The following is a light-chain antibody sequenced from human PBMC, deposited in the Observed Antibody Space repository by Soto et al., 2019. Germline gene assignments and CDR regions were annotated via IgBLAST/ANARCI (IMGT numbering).Light chain of an antibody. V-gene: IGLV1-40*01. Sequence: QSVLTQPPSVSGAPGQRVTISCTGSSSNIGAGYDVHWYQQLPGTAPKLLIYTNNQRPSGVPARFSGSKSGTSASLAISGLQSEDEADYYCAAWDDSLSGWVFGGGTKLTVL. CDR3: AAWDDSLSGWV. CDR1: SSNIGAGYD. CDR2: TNN. J-gene: IGLJ3*02.